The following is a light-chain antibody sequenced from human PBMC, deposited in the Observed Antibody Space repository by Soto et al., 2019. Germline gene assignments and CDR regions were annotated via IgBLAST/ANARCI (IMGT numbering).Light chain of an antibody. CDR3: QQRSNWPST. J-gene: IGKJ4*01. CDR2: DAS. CDR1: QSVSSY. V-gene: IGKV3-11*01. Sequence: EIVLTQSPATLSLSPGERVTISCRASQSVSSYLAWYQQKPGQAPRLLIYDASNRATGIPTRFSGGGSGTDFALTSSRLEPEDFAVYYCQQRSNWPSTFGGGTKVEIK.